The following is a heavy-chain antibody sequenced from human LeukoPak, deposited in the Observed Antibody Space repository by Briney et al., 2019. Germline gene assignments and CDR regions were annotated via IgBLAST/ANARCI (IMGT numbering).Heavy chain of an antibody. J-gene: IGHJ4*02. D-gene: IGHD2-21*01. V-gene: IGHV3-7*02. CDR2: INRDVTEK. CDR3: VSGDWYFES. CDR1: GFNFSDSR. Sequence: GGSLRLSCATSGFNFSDSRMTWVRQAPGKGLQWVANINRDVTEKHFLDSVEGRFTISRDNAKKSLYLQMSSLRPQDTAVYFCVSGDWYFESWGEGTLVSASS.